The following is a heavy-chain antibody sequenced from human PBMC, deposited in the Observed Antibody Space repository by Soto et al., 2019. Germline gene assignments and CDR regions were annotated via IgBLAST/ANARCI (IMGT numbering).Heavy chain of an antibody. CDR3: AKEGGYSSSSTNFDY. V-gene: IGHV3-30*18. J-gene: IGHJ4*02. CDR1: GFTFSSYG. Sequence: QVQLVESGGGVVQPGRSLRLSCAAGGFTFSSYGMHWVRQAPGKGLEWVAVISYDGSNKLYADSVKGRFTISRDNSKNTLYLQMNSLRAEDTAVYYCAKEGGYSSSSTNFDYWGQGTLVTVSS. D-gene: IGHD6-6*01. CDR2: ISYDGSNK.